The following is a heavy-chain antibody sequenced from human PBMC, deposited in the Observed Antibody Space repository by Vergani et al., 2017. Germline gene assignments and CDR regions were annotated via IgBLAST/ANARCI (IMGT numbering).Heavy chain of an antibody. D-gene: IGHD5-18*01. CDR2: ISSSGSP. CDR3: ERRDWPSAIADGYHV. V-gene: IGHV4-39*02. J-gene: IGHJ3*01. Sequence: QLQLQESGPGLVKPSETLSLSCRVSGDSISRSHYYWGFIRQPPGKGLEWIGSISSSGSPHYNPTLKSRLAFSVDTSKDHFSLRRKSVTATDTGMYYCERRDWPSAIADGYHVWGQGRMVSVS. CDR1: GDSISRSHYY.